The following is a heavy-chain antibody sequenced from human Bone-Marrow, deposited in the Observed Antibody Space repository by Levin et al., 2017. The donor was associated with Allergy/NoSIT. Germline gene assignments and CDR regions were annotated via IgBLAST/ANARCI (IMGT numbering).Heavy chain of an antibody. CDR1: GFPFSRYS. D-gene: IGHD6-19*01. V-gene: IGHV3-33*01. CDR2: KWPDGTTP. J-gene: IGHJ4*02. CDR3: AREGSVTGMRSFDF. Sequence: GGSLRLSCAASGFPFSRYSMHWVRQAPGKGLEWVAVKWPDGTTPYYADSVKGRFTISRDNAENTLYLQMNSLRAEDTAVYHCAREGSVTGMRSFDFWGQGTLVTVSS.